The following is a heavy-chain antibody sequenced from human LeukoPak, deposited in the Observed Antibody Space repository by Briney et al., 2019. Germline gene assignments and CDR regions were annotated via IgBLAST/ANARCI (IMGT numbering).Heavy chain of an antibody. CDR1: GGSISHYY. CDR2: INYSGST. J-gene: IGHJ4*02. CDR3: ARQEGGTTYDY. Sequence: ASETLSLTCTVSGGSISHYYWSWIRQPPGKGLEWIGYINYSGSTDYNPSLKSRVTISVDTSKNQFSLKLSSVTAADTAFYHCARQEGGTTYDYWGQGTLVTVSS. D-gene: IGHD1-7*01. V-gene: IGHV4-59*08.